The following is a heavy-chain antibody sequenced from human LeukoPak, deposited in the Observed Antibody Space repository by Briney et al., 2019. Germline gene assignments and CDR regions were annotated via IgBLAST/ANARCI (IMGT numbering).Heavy chain of an antibody. V-gene: IGHV4-4*07. J-gene: IGHJ4*02. CDR3: ARHPRGATTYDPIPY. CDR1: GGSISSYY. D-gene: IGHD1-26*01. CDR2: IYTSGST. Sequence: SETLSLTCTVSGGSISSYYWSWIRQPAGKGLEWIGRIYTSGSTNYNPSLKSRVTMSVDTSKNQFSLKLSSVTAADTAVYYCARHPRGATTYDPIPYWGQGTLVTVSS.